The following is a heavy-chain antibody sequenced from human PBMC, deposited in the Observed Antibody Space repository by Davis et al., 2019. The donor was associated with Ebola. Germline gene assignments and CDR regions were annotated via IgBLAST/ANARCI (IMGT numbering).Heavy chain of an antibody. V-gene: IGHV4-34*01. D-gene: IGHD6-19*01. CDR2: INHSGST. Sequence: PSETLSLTCAVYGGSFSGYYWSWIRQPPGKGLEWIGEINHSGSTNYNPSLKSRVTISVDTSKNQFSLKLSSVTAADTAVYYCARDLAVAGTGYYFDYWGQGTLVTVSS. CDR1: GGSFSGYY. J-gene: IGHJ4*02. CDR3: ARDLAVAGTGYYFDY.